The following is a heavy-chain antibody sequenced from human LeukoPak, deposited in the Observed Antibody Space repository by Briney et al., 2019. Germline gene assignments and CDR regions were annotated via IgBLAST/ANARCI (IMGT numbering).Heavy chain of an antibody. Sequence: PGGSLRLSCAASGFTFSSYAMSWVRQAPGKGLERVSAISGSGGSTYYADSVKGRFTISRDNSKNTLYLQMNSLRAEDTAVYYCAKGQRIVVVTGFKEWGQGTLVTVSS. CDR3: AKGQRIVVVTGFKE. D-gene: IGHD2-21*02. J-gene: IGHJ4*02. V-gene: IGHV3-23*01. CDR1: GFTFSSYA. CDR2: ISGSGGST.